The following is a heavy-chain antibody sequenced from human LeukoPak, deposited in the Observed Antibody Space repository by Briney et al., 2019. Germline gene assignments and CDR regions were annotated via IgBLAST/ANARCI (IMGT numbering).Heavy chain of an antibody. J-gene: IGHJ3*02. CDR2: TYYRSKWFF. D-gene: IGHD2-21*01. CDR1: GDSVSSNSAA. CDR3: AREIEAQTTYCAFDI. V-gene: IGHV6-1*01. Sequence: SQTLSLTCAISGDSVSSNSAAWNWIRQSPSRGLERLGRTYYRSKWFFNYEVSVRSRITINPDTSKNQFSLQLNSVTPEDTAVYFCAREIEAQTTYCAFDIWGQGTMVTVSS.